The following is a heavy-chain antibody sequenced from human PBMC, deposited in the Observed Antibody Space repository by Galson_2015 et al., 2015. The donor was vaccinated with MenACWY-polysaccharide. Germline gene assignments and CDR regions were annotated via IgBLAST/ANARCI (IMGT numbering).Heavy chain of an antibody. CDR3: ARDNYGSGEFDY. CDR2: ISSSGSTI. V-gene: IGHV3-48*03. Sequence: SLRLSCAASGFTFSSYEMNWVRQAPGKGLEWVSYISSSGSTIYYADSVKGRFTISRDNAKNSLYLQMNSLRAEDTAVYYCARDNYGSGEFDYWGQGTLVTVSS. J-gene: IGHJ4*02. CDR1: GFTFSSYE. D-gene: IGHD3-10*01.